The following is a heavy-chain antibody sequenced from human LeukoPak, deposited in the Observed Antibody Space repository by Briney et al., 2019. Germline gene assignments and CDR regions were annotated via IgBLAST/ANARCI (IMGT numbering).Heavy chain of an antibody. V-gene: IGHV3-23*01. CDR2: ISGSGGST. CDR3: AKDILSRRDSSGYPLDY. Sequence: GESLRLSCAASGFTFSSYAMSWVRQAPGKGLEWVSAISGSGGSTYYADSVKGRFTISRDNSKNTLYLQMNSLRAEDTAVYYCAKDILSRRDSSGYPLDYWGQGTLVTVSS. CDR1: GFTFSSYA. D-gene: IGHD3-22*01. J-gene: IGHJ4*02.